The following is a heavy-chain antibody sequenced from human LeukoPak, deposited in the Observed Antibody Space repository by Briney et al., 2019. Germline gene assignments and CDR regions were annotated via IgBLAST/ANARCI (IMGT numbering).Heavy chain of an antibody. D-gene: IGHD5-24*01. CDR2: INGDGSST. V-gene: IGHV3-74*01. CDR3: ARDTRYGDGYKY. CDR1: VFTFRSYW. J-gene: IGHJ4*02. Sequence: GWCLRLSLAASVFTFRSYWMHWVRPARAKGLVWVSGINGDGSSTSYEDSVKGRFTISRDNAKNTLYLQMKSLRAEDTAVYYCARDTRYGDGYKYWGQGTLVTVSS.